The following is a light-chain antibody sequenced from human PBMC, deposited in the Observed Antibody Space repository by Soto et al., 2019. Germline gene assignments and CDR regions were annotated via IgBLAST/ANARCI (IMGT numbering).Light chain of an antibody. V-gene: IGLV4-69*01. CDR2: LNSDGSH. CDR3: QTWGTGPRVV. CDR1: SGHSSYA. Sequence: QLVLTQSPSASASLGASVKLTCTLSSGHSSYAIAWRQQQPEKGPRYLMKLNSDGSHSKGDGIPDRFSGSSSGAERYLTISSLQSEDEADYYCQTWGTGPRVVFGGGTKVTVL. J-gene: IGLJ2*01.